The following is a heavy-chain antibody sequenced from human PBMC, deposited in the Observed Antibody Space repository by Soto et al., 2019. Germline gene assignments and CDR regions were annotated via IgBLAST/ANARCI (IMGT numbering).Heavy chain of an antibody. J-gene: IGHJ4*02. Sequence: GGSLRLSCAASGFTFSNYWMFWVRQPPGKGLVWVSRISSDGSLASHADSVKGRFIISRDNAKNTLYLQMDSLRAEDTAVYYCAREMWGSGDYWGQGILVTVSS. CDR2: ISSDGSLA. D-gene: IGHD2-21*01. CDR1: GFTFSNYW. V-gene: IGHV3-74*01. CDR3: AREMWGSGDY.